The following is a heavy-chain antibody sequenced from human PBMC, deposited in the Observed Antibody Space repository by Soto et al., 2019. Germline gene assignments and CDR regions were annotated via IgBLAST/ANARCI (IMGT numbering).Heavy chain of an antibody. D-gene: IGHD3-22*01. CDR3: ARDAYYYDSSGVPFDY. J-gene: IGHJ4*02. V-gene: IGHV1-18*04. CDR1: GYTFTSYC. Sequence: ASVKVSCKASGYTFTSYCTSWVRQAPGQGLEWMGWISAYNGNTNYAQKLQGRVTMTTDTSTSTAYMELRSLRSDDTAVYYCARDAYYYDSSGVPFDYWGQGTLVTVSS. CDR2: ISAYNGNT.